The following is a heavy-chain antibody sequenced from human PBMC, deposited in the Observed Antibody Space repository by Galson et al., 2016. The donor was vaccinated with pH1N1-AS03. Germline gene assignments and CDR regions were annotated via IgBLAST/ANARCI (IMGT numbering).Heavy chain of an antibody. CDR1: GGTLSTFA. V-gene: IGHV1-69*13. Sequence: SVKVSCKASGGTLSTFAISWVRQAPGQGLEWMGGFISLYDKANYAPKFQDRVTITAAESTNTAFMELSSLRSEDTAVYYCAREGLYCVDGACHNRTDSFEILGQGTEVTVAS. CDR3: AREGLYCVDGACHNRTDSFEI. D-gene: IGHD2-21*01. J-gene: IGHJ3*02. CDR2: FISLYDKA.